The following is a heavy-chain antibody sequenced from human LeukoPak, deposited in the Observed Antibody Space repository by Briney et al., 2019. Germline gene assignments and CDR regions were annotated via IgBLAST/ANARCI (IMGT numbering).Heavy chain of an antibody. J-gene: IGHJ4*02. CDR1: GGTFSSYA. CDR3: ARSPYSSSWYYFDY. V-gene: IGHV1-69*01. Sequence: SVTVSCTASGGTFSSYAISWVRQAPGQGLEWMGGIIPIFGTANYAQKFQGRVTITADESTSTAYMELSSLRSEDTAVYYCARSPYSSSWYYFDYWGQGTLVTVSS. CDR2: IIPIFGTA. D-gene: IGHD6-13*01.